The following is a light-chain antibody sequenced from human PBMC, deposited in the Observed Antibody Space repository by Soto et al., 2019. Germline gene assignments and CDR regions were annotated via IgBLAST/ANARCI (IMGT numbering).Light chain of an antibody. CDR3: QHYLNYPIT. V-gene: IGKV1-27*01. CDR2: TSS. CDR1: QGIGNY. Sequence: DIQMTQSPSSLSASVGDRVTITCRASQGIGNYLAWYQQKPGKVPKLLIYTSSTLQSGVPSRFSGSGSGTDFTLTISNLQPEDFATYYCQHYLNYPITFGQGTRLEIK. J-gene: IGKJ5*01.